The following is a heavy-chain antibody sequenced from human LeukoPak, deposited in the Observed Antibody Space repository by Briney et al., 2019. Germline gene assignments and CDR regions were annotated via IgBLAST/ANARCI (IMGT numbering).Heavy chain of an antibody. V-gene: IGHV4-61*09. CDR1: GGSVSTGSYY. J-gene: IGHJ5*02. CDR2: IHTSGTM. Sequence: PSQTLSLTCTVSGGSVSTGSYYWSWIRQPAGRGLEWIGHIHTSGTMNYNASLKSRVRISVETSKNQFSLRLSSVTAADTAVYYCARDRGEYYDFWSGYYRVYNWFDPWGQGTLVTVSS. CDR3: ARDRGEYYDFWSGYYRVYNWFDP. D-gene: IGHD3-3*01.